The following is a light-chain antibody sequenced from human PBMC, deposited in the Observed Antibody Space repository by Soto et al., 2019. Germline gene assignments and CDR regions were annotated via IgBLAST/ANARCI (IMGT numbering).Light chain of an antibody. Sequence: EIVLTQSPATQSVSPGERVTFSCRASQSLYTNLAWYQQKPGQPPRLLFFDASSRASGVPHRFSAGGSGTDFTLIISSLQPEDFAVYYCQQRVNWPPTFGGGTKVEI. CDR3: QQRVNWPPT. J-gene: IGKJ4*01. CDR1: QSLYTN. V-gene: IGKV3-11*01. CDR2: DAS.